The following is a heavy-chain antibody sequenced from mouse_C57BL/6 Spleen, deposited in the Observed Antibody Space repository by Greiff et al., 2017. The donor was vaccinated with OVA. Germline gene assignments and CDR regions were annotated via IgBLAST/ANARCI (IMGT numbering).Heavy chain of an antibody. D-gene: IGHD4-1*02. V-gene: IGHV1-39*01. CDR1: GYSFPDSY. CDR2: INPNYGTT. CDR3: ARTTGTGAMDY. Sequence: VPLQPSVPALVKPVASVQISCPASGYSFPDSYLNWVQQINGPILSWIGVINPNYGTTSYNQKFKGKATLTVDQSSSTAYMQLNSLTSEDSAVYYCARTTGTGAMDYWGQGTSVTVSS. J-gene: IGHJ4*01.